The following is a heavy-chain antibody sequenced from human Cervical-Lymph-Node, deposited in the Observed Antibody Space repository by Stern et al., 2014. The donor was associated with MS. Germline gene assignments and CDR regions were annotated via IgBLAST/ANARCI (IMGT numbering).Heavy chain of an antibody. CDR2: IRQDGYDK. Sequence: EVQLVESGGGLVQPGGSLRLSCVASGFSFGTSWMSWVRQPPGRGLEWVANIRQDGYDKFYVDSVKGRFTISRDNARNSLYLQMNSLTVADTAVYYCARDRGVFLDYWGQGTHVAVSS. CDR1: GFSFGTSW. J-gene: IGHJ4*02. V-gene: IGHV3-7*01. CDR3: ARDRGVFLDY. D-gene: IGHD3-10*01.